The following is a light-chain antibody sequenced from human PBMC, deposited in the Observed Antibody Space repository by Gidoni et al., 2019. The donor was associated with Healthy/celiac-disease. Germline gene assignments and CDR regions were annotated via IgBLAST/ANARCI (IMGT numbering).Light chain of an antibody. CDR2: SNN. J-gene: IGLJ2*01. Sequence: QSVLTQRPSASGTPGQRVTISCSGSSSNIGSNTVNWYQQLPRTAPKLLIYSNNLRPSGVPDRFSGSKSGTSASLAISGLQSEDEGDYYCAAWDDSLNGRVLFGGGTKLTVL. V-gene: IGLV1-44*01. CDR1: SSNIGSNT. CDR3: AAWDDSLNGRVL.